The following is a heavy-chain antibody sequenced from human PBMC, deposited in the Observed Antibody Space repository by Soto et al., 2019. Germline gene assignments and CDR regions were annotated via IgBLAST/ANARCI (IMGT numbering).Heavy chain of an antibody. J-gene: IGHJ4*02. CDR2: VNGYNAKT. CDR3: ARDNDFWSGYYSD. V-gene: IGHV1-18*04. D-gene: IGHD3-3*01. CDR1: GFTFTSYG. Sequence: QVQLLQSGAEVKKPGASVKVSCKASGFTFTSYGFHWVRQAPGQGLEWMGWVNGYNAKTNSALNFRGRLTLPAEAPTDTAYMELRSLRSDDTTLYYCARDNDFWSGYYSDWGQGTQVTVSS.